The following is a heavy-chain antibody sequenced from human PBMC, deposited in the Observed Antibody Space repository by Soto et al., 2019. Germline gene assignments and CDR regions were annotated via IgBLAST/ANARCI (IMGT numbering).Heavy chain of an antibody. V-gene: IGHV4-34*01. CDR2: LNNRGSA. CDR3: ARDRRAKDCSGGSCYSYYYGMDV. D-gene: IGHD2-15*01. Sequence: SETLSLTCAVSGGSYSGYYWSWIRQPPEKGPEWIGALNNRGSAYNPSLKSRVTISVDTSKNQFSLKLRSDTAADTAVYYCARDRRAKDCSGGSCYSYYYGMDVWGQGTTVTVSS. CDR1: GGSYSGYY. J-gene: IGHJ6*02.